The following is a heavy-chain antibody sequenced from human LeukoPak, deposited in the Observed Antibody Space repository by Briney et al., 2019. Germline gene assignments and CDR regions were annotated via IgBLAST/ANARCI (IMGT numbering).Heavy chain of an antibody. D-gene: IGHD2-2*01. CDR2: IIPIFGTA. Sequence: ASVKVSCKASGGTFSSYAISWVRQAPGQGLEWMGGIIPIFGTANYAQKFQGRVTITADESTSTAYMELSSLRSEDTAVYYCARDRYCSSTSCYGFDYWGQGTLVTVSS. J-gene: IGHJ4*02. CDR1: GGTFSSYA. V-gene: IGHV1-69*13. CDR3: ARDRYCSSTSCYGFDY.